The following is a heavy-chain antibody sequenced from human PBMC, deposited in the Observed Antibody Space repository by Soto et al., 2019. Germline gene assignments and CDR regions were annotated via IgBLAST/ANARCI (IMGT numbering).Heavy chain of an antibody. D-gene: IGHD3-22*01. J-gene: IGHJ4*02. CDR3: ARARYDSSGYYFDY. CDR2: IYSDGST. Sequence: GGSLRLSCAASGFIVSSNYMSWVRQAPGKGLEWVSVIYSDGSTHYTDSVKDRFIISRDISKNTLYLQMNSLRAEDTAVYYCARARYDSSGYYFDYWGQGA. V-gene: IGHV3-53*01. CDR1: GFIVSSNY.